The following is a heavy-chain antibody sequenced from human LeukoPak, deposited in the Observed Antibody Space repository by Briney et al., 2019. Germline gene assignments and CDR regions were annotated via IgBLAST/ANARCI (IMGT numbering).Heavy chain of an antibody. Sequence: SETLSLTCSVSGGSISSSSYYWGWIRQPPGKGLEWIGSIHNSGRGSHNPSLKSRLSISVDTSKNQFSLKLRSVTAADTAVYYCARTGYSGYGTQVHWGQGTLVAVSS. V-gene: IGHV4-39*01. CDR3: ARTGYSGYGTQVH. CDR1: GGSISSSSYY. J-gene: IGHJ4*02. D-gene: IGHD5-12*01. CDR2: IHNSGRG.